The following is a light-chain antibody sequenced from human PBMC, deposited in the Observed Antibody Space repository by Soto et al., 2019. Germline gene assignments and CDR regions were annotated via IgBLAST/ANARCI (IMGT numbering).Light chain of an antibody. CDR3: SSYAGSSNV. CDR1: DNDVGRYDY. CDR2: EVS. Sequence: QSALTQPPSASGSPGMSVTLSCSGTDNDVGRYDYVSWYQQHPGKAPKLLIYEVSKRPSGVPDRFSASKSGNTASLTVSGLQAEDEADYYCSSYAGSSNVFGTGTKVTVL. V-gene: IGLV2-8*01. J-gene: IGLJ1*01.